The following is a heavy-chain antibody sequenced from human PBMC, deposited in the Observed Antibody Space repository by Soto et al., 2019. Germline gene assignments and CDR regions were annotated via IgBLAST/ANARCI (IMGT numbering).Heavy chain of an antibody. J-gene: IGHJ4*02. V-gene: IGHV1-2*02. Sequence: ASVKVSCKASGYTFTVYYMHWVRQAPGQGLEWMGWINPKSGGTMYPQKFQGRVTMTWDTSISTAYMALTRLRSDYTAVYYCARDLAKGGGSAGFDYWGQGTLGTVS. D-gene: IGHD1-26*01. CDR3: ARDLAKGGGSAGFDY. CDR1: GYTFTVYY. CDR2: INPKSGGT.